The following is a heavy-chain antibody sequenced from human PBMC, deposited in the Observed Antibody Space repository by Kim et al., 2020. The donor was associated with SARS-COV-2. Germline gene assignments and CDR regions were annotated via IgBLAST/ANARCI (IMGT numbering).Heavy chain of an antibody. V-gene: IGHV3-23*01. Sequence: YADSVKGRFTISRDTSNNPLYLQMNRLRADDTAVYYCTTPPVAYSLKFASWGRGTLVTVTS. J-gene: IGHJ4*02. CDR3: TTPPVAYSLKFAS. D-gene: IGHD5-18*01.